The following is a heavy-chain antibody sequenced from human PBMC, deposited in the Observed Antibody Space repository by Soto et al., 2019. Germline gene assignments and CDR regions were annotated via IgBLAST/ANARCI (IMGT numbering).Heavy chain of an antibody. Sequence: QVQLQQWGAGLLKPSETLSLTCAVYGGSFSGYYWSWIRQPPGKGLEWIGEINHSGSTNYNPSLKSRVTISVDTSKNQFSLKLSSVTAADTAVYYCARVENYDILTGYLGGYFDYWGQGTLVTVSS. CDR1: GGSFSGYY. D-gene: IGHD3-9*01. CDR3: ARVENYDILTGYLGGYFDY. V-gene: IGHV4-34*01. CDR2: INHSGST. J-gene: IGHJ4*02.